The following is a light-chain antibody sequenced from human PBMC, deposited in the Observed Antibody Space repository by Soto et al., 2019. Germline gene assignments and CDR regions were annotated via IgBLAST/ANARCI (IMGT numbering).Light chain of an antibody. CDR3: QQYSSSPLT. Sequence: IVFTQSPGTLSLSPGERATLSCRASQSVSSNLAWYQQKPGQAPRLLIHSASSRATGIPDRFSGSGSGTDFTLTISRLEPEDFAVYYCQQYSSSPLTFGGGTKVDIK. CDR2: SAS. CDR1: QSVSSN. V-gene: IGKV3-20*01. J-gene: IGKJ4*01.